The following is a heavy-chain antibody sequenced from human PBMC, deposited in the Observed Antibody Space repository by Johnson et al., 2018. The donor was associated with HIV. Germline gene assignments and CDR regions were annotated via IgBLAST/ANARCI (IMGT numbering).Heavy chain of an antibody. Sequence: QVQLVESGGGLIQPGGSLRLSCAASGFIVGANYMSWVRQAPGKGLEWVAVLSYDGSNKYYADSVKGRFTISREKSKNTMYLQMNSLRDEDTAVYHCAKERLLHDAFDFWGQGTMVTVSS. J-gene: IGHJ3*01. CDR1: GFIVGANY. CDR2: LSYDGSNK. D-gene: IGHD5-18*01. CDR3: AKERLLHDAFDF. V-gene: IGHV3-30*18.